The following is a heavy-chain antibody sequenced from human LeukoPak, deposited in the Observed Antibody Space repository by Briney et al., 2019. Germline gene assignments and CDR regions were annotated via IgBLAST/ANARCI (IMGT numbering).Heavy chain of an antibody. D-gene: IGHD1-26*01. CDR3: ARIVGATYYYYYYYMDV. CDR2: IYYSGST. CDR1: NGPITNTRYY. J-gene: IGHJ6*03. V-gene: IGHV4-61*05. Sequence: SETLSLTCSVSNGPITNTRYYWGWARQPPGKGLEWIGYIYYSGSTNYNPSLKSRVTISVDTSKNQFSLKLSSVTAADTAVYYCARIVGATYYYYYYYMDVWGKGTTVTVSS.